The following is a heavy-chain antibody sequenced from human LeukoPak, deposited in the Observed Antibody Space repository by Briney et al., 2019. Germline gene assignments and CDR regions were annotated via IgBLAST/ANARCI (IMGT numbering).Heavy chain of an antibody. Sequence: PSETLSLTCAVYGGSFSGYYWSWIRQPPGKGLEWIGEINHSGSTKYNPSLKSRVTISVDTSKNQFSLKLSSVTAADTAVYYCARGRRIQPYYYYYMDVWGKGTTVTVSS. V-gene: IGHV4-34*01. CDR3: ARGRRIQPYYYYYMDV. J-gene: IGHJ6*03. D-gene: IGHD5-18*01. CDR1: GGSFSGYY. CDR2: INHSGST.